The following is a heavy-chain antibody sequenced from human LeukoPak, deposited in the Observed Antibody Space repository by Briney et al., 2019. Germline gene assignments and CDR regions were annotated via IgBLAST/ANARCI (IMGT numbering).Heavy chain of an antibody. CDR2: MSPNSGNT. CDR1: GYTFTSYD. V-gene: IGHV1-8*01. CDR3: AILREYYDFWSGYPYFDY. D-gene: IGHD3-3*01. J-gene: IGHJ4*02. Sequence: GASVKVSCKASGYTFTSYDINWVRQATGQGLEWMGWMSPNSGNTGYAQKFQGRVTMTRNTSISTAYMELSSLRSEDTAVYYCAILREYYDFWSGYPYFDYWGQGTLVTVSS.